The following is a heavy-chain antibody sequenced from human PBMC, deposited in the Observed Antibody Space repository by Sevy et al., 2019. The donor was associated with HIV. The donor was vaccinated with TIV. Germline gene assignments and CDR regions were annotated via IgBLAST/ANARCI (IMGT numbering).Heavy chain of an antibody. D-gene: IGHD3-3*01. V-gene: IGHV3-30-3*01. CDR3: ARDPYYDCWSGRSGYDY. CDR2: ISYDGSNK. Sequence: GGSLRLSCAASGFTFSSYAMHWVRQAPGKGLEWVAVISYDGSNKYYADSVKGRFTISRDNSKNTLYLQMNSLRAEDTAVYYCARDPYYDCWSGRSGYDYWGQGTLVTVSS. CDR1: GFTFSSYA. J-gene: IGHJ4*02.